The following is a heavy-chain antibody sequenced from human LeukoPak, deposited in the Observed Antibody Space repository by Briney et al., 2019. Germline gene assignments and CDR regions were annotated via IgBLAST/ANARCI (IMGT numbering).Heavy chain of an antibody. CDR1: GYTFTNYG. CDR3: ARGGRGYSYGREFDY. Sequence: ASVKVSCKASGYTFTNYGVNWVRQAPGQGLEWMGWISGYNGNTNYAQKLQGRVTMTTDISTSTAYMELRSLRSDDTAVYYCARGGRGYSYGREFDYWGQGTLITVSS. J-gene: IGHJ4*02. D-gene: IGHD5-18*01. V-gene: IGHV1-18*01. CDR2: ISGYNGNT.